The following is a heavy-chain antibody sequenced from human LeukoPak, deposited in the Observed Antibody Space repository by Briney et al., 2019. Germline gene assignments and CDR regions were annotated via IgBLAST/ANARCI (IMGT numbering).Heavy chain of an antibody. Sequence: GGSLRLSCAASGFTFSGSAMHWVRQASGKGLEWVGRIRSKANSYATAYAASVKGRFTISRDDSKNTAYLQMNSLKTEDTAIYYCARDATRHINIAVPGGDYWGQGTLVTVSS. CDR3: ARDATRHINIAVPGGDY. CDR2: IRSKANSYAT. D-gene: IGHD6-19*01. CDR1: GFTFSGSA. V-gene: IGHV3-73*01. J-gene: IGHJ4*02.